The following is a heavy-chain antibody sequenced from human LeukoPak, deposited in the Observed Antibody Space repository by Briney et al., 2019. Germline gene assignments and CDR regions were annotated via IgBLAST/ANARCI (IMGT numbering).Heavy chain of an antibody. Sequence: GGSLRLSCAASGFTFSNAWMNWVRQAPGKGPEWVGRIKTKTDGETTDYAAPVKGRFIISRDDSENTLYLQMNSLKTEDTAVYYCTTDDYYFDYWGQGTLVTVSS. J-gene: IGHJ4*02. CDR2: IKTKTDGETT. CDR1: GFTFSNAW. D-gene: IGHD2-21*02. V-gene: IGHV3-15*07. CDR3: TTDDYYFDY.